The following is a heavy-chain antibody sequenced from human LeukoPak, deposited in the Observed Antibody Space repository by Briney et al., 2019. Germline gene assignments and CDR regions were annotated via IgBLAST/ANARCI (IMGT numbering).Heavy chain of an antibody. V-gene: IGHV3-23*01. D-gene: IGHD6-13*01. Sequence: GGSLRLSCAASGFTFSSYAMSWVRQAPGKGLEWVSAISGSGDSTYYADSVKGRFTIPRDNAKNSAYLEMNSLRGEDTAIYYCSGGSNWRFDPWGQGTLVTVSS. CDR3: SGGSNWRFDP. J-gene: IGHJ5*02. CDR1: GFTFSSYA. CDR2: ISGSGDST.